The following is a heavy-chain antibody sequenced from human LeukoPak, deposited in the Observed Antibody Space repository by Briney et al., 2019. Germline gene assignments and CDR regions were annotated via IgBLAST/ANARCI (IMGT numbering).Heavy chain of an antibody. CDR2: FYPEDGET. V-gene: IGHV1-24*01. J-gene: IGHJ4*02. CDR1: GYTFTGYY. CDR3: ATDRFMVRGVISYFDY. D-gene: IGHD3-10*01. Sequence: ASVKVSCKASGYTFTGYYMHWVRQAPGKGVEWMGGFYPEDGETIYAQKFQGRVTMTEDTSTDTAYMELSSLRSEDTAVYYCATDRFMVRGVISYFDYWGQGTLVTVSS.